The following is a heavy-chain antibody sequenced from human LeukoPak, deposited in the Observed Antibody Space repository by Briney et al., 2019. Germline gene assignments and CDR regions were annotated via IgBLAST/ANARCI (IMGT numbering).Heavy chain of an antibody. CDR2: IYYSGST. CDR3: ASIWPTGYYFDY. CDR1: GGSISSSSYS. Sequence: PSETLSLTCTVSGGSISSSSYSWGWIRQPPGKGLEWIGSIYYSGSTYYNPSLKSRVTISVDTSKNQFSLKLSSVTAADTAVYYCASIWPTGYYFDYWGQGTLVTVSS. V-gene: IGHV4-39*01. D-gene: IGHD4-17*01. J-gene: IGHJ4*02.